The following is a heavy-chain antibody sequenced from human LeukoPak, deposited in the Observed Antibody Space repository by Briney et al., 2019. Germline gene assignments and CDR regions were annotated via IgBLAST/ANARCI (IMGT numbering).Heavy chain of an antibody. V-gene: IGHV4-31*03. CDR3: ARWYYCSSTSCPGSNWYFDL. D-gene: IGHD2-2*01. CDR2: IYYSGST. CDR1: GGSISSGGYY. J-gene: IGHJ2*01. Sequence: TLSLTCTVSGGSISSGGYYWSWIRQHPGKGLEWIGYIYYSGSTYYNPSLKSRVTISVDTSKNQFSLKLSSVTAADTAVYYCARWYYCSSTSCPGSNWYFDLWGRGTLVTVSS.